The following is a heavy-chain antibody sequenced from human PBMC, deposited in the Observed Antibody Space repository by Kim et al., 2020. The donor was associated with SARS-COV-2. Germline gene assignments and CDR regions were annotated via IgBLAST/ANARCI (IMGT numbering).Heavy chain of an antibody. V-gene: IGHV3-9*01. Sequence: VYADSVKGRLTISRDNAKNALYLQRNSLTTEDTALYYCAGKKGGQTSFDYWGQGTLVTVSS. CDR3: AGKKGGQTSFDY. D-gene: IGHD3-16*01. J-gene: IGHJ4*02.